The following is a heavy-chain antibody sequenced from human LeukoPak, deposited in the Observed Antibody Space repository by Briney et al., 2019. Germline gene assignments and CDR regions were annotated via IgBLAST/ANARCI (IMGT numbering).Heavy chain of an antibody. J-gene: IGHJ4*02. V-gene: IGHV5-51*01. CDR3: ARHETGPYFDY. D-gene: IGHD1-1*01. CDR2: IYPGDSDT. Sequence: GESLKISCKGSGYSFISYWIGWVRQMPRKGLECMGIIYPGDSDTRYSPSFQGQVTISADKSISTAYLQWSSLKASDTAIYYCARHETGPYFDYWGQGTLVTVSS. CDR1: GYSFISYW.